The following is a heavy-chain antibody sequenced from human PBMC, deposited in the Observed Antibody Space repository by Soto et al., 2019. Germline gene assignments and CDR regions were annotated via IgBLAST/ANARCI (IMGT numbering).Heavy chain of an antibody. V-gene: IGHV1-18*01. CDR3: ARVSGGDDILTGQPQTNYYYYYGMDV. CDR1: GYTFTSYG. J-gene: IGHJ6*02. CDR2: ISAYNGNT. Sequence: QVQLVQSGAEVKKPGASVKVSCKASGYTFTSYGISWVRQAPGQGLEWLGWISAYNGNTNYAQKLQGRVTMTTDTSTSTAYMELSSLRSDDTAVYYGARVSGGDDILTGQPQTNYYYYYGMDVCGQGTTVTVSS. D-gene: IGHD3-9*01.